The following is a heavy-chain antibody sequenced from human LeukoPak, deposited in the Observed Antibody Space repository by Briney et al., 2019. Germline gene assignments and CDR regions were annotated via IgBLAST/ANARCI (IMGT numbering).Heavy chain of an antibody. J-gene: IGHJ4*02. D-gene: IGHD2-2*01. CDR1: GFTVSSNH. CDR3: ARGRSSTSFFDY. Sequence: PGGSLRLSCAASGFTVSSNHMGWVRQAPGKGLEWVSVIYSGGNAYYADSVEGRFTISRDNSKNTLYLQINSLRAEDTAVYYCARGRSSTSFFDYWGQGTLATVSS. V-gene: IGHV3-53*01. CDR2: IYSGGNA.